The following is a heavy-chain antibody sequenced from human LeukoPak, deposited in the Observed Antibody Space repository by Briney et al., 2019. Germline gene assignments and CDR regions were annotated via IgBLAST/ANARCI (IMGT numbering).Heavy chain of an antibody. J-gene: IGHJ3*02. CDR3: ARVTSLTTLTAFDI. Sequence: ASVKVSCKASGYKLNTYSVKGVERAAGQGLEWMGWVSVYHGTTNYARKVQGRVTMTTDPSTTTASLELRSLRSDDTAVYYCARVTSLTTLTAFDIWGQGTMVTVSS. V-gene: IGHV1-18*01. CDR2: VSVYHGTT. D-gene: IGHD4-11*01. CDR1: GYKLNTYS.